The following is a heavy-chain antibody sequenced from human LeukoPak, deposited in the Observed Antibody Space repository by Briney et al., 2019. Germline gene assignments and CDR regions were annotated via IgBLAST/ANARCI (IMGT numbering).Heavy chain of an antibody. CDR2: LLYNGSDK. V-gene: IGHV3-30*03. Sequence: GGSLRLSCVASKFTFSHFDMHWVRQAPGQGLQWLSSLLYNGSDKKYADSVKGRFTISRDNSKNTLFLQMSSLRVEDTAVYYCARRLTQYDCFDPWGQGILVTVSS. CDR3: ARRLTQYDCFDP. CDR1: KFTFSHFD. D-gene: IGHD2-2*01. J-gene: IGHJ5*02.